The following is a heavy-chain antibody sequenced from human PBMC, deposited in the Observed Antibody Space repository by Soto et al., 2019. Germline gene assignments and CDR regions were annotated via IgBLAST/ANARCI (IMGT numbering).Heavy chain of an antibody. D-gene: IGHD1-26*01. CDR3: ARPGSGSYLGYDAFDI. J-gene: IGHJ3*02. V-gene: IGHV1-69*13. CDR1: GGTFSSYA. CDR2: IIPIFGTA. Sequence: SVKVSCKASGGTFSSYAISWVRQAPGQGLEWMGGIIPIFGTANYAQKFQGRVTITADVSTSTAYMELSSLRSEDTAVYYCARPGSGSYLGYDAFDIWGQGTMVTVSS.